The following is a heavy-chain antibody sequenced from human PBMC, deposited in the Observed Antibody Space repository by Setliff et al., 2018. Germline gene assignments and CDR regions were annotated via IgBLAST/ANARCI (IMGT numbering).Heavy chain of an antibody. CDR3: AKSGDYSNRGHFDC. CDR2: FDPEDGET. J-gene: IGHJ4*02. CDR1: GYTLTELS. Sequence: ASVKVSCKVSGYTLTELSMHWVRQAPGKGLEWMGGFDPEDGETSYAQKFQGRVTMTRDTSTSTVYMELSSLRSEDTAMYFCAKSGDYSNRGHFDCWGQGTLVTVSS. D-gene: IGHD4-4*01. V-gene: IGHV1-24*01.